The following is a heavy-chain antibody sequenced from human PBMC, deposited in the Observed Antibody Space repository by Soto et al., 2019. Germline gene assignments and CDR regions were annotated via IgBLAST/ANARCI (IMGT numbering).Heavy chain of an antibody. D-gene: IGHD4-17*01. V-gene: IGHV1-18*01. CDR2: ISTYNGNT. CDR1: GYTFTSNG. J-gene: IGHJ4*02. Sequence: QVQLVQSGAEVKKPGTSVKVSCKASGYTFTSNGISWVRQAPGQGLEWMGWISTYNGNTNYAQKHQGRVTMTRDTSTSVAYMELRDLRSDDTAVYYCARDGYGDYGYWYQGSLVSVSS. CDR3: ARDGYGDYGY.